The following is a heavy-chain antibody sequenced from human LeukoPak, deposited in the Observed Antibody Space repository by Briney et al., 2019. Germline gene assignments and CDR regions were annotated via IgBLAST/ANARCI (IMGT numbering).Heavy chain of an antibody. CDR1: GFTVSSNY. V-gene: IGHV3-53*01. Sequence: PGGSLRLSCAASGFTVSSNYMSWVRQAPGKGLEWLSVIYSGGSIYYADSVKGRFTISRDNSKNTLILQMNSLRAEDTAEYYCARGDDYGGAWYYFDYWGQGTLVTVSS. D-gene: IGHD4-23*01. J-gene: IGHJ4*02. CDR2: IYSGGSI. CDR3: ARGDDYGGAWYYFDY.